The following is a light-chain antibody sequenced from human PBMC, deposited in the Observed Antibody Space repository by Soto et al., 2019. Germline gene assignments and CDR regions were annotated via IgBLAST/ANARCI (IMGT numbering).Light chain of an antibody. CDR2: EVR. CDR1: SNDVGGYNY. Sequence: QSALTQPASMSGSPGQSITISCTGTSNDVGGYNYVSWYQQHPGKAPKLMIFEVRNRPSGVSNRFSGSKSGNTASLTISGLQAEDEAYYYCCSDTSTNSRVFGGGTKLTVL. CDR3: CSDTSTNSRV. V-gene: IGLV2-14*01. J-gene: IGLJ3*02.